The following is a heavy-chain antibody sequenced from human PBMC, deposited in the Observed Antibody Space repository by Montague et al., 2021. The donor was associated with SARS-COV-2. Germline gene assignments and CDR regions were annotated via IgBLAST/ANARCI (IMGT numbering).Heavy chain of an antibody. V-gene: IGHV4-39*01. CDR2: IYSALYSDAES. Sequence: SETLSLTCSVSGHAIKSNPYSWAWIRQPPGKGLEWVGRIYSALYSDAESWYNPSLKSRVTISVDTSKNQFSLQLTSVTAADTAVYYCARRPSSGWSFDYWGQGTQVSVSS. D-gene: IGHD6-19*01. CDR1: GHAIKSNPYS. J-gene: IGHJ4*02. CDR3: ARRPSSGWSFDY.